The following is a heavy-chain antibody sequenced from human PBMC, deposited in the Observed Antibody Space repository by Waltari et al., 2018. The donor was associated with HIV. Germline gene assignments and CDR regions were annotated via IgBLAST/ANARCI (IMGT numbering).Heavy chain of an antibody. J-gene: IGHJ5*02. CDR2: INHSGST. V-gene: IGHV4-34*01. CDR1: GGSFSGYY. D-gene: IGHD2-2*01. Sequence: QVQLQQWGAGLLKPSETLSLTCAVYGGSFSGYYWSWIRQPPGKGLEWIGEINHSGSTNYNPSLKSRVTISVDTSKNQFSLKRGSVTAADTAVYYCARRQSTPFDPWGQGTLVTVSS. CDR3: ARRQSTPFDP.